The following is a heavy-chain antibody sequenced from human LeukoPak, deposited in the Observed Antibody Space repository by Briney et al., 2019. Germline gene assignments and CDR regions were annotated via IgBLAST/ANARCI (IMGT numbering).Heavy chain of an antibody. D-gene: IGHD2-2*01. Sequence: GRSLRLSCAASGFTFSSYGMHWVRQAPGKGLEWVAVIWYDGSNKYYADSVKRRFTNSRDNSKNTLYLQMNSLRAEDTAGYYCAREVCSSTSCYYEYNLFDPWGQGTLVTVSS. CDR3: AREVCSSTSCYYEYNLFDP. V-gene: IGHV3-33*01. CDR1: GFTFSSYG. CDR2: IWYDGSNK. J-gene: IGHJ5*02.